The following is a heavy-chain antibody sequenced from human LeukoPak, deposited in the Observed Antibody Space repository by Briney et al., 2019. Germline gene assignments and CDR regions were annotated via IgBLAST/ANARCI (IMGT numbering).Heavy chain of an antibody. J-gene: IGHJ5*02. Sequence: SETLSLTCAVYGGSFSGYYWSWIRQPPGKGLEWIGEINNSGSTNYNPSLNSRVTISVDTSKNQFSLKLSSVTAADTAVYYCARGPRSCGQGTLVTVSS. V-gene: IGHV4-34*01. CDR1: GGSFSGYY. CDR3: ARGPRS. CDR2: INNSGST.